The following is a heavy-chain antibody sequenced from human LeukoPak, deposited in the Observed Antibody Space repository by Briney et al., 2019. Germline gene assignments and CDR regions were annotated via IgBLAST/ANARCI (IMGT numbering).Heavy chain of an antibody. D-gene: IGHD3-22*01. V-gene: IGHV1-18*01. J-gene: IGHJ3*02. CDR2: ISAYNGNT. CDR1: GYTFTSHG. Sequence: ASVKVSCKASGYTFTSHGISWVRQAPGQGLEWMGWISAYNGNTNYAQKLQGRVTMTTDTSTSTAYMELRSLRSDDTAVYYCARSRVPDSDNAFDIWGQGTMVTVSS. CDR3: ARSRVPDSDNAFDI.